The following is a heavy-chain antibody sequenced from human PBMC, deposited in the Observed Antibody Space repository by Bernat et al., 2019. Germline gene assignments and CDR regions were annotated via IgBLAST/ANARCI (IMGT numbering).Heavy chain of an antibody. CDR3: ARDHPSTTNYFDC. CDR2: IDAGNGSR. CDR1: GYTFTSYA. Sequence: QVQLVQSGAEVKNPGASVKVSCKASGYTFTSYAIHWVRQAPGQRLEWMAWIDAGNGSRRYSQTFQGRVTITRDTSASTVYMELSSLRSEDTAVYFCARDHPSTTNYFDCWGQGTLVTVSS. D-gene: IGHD5/OR15-5a*01. V-gene: IGHV1-3*01. J-gene: IGHJ4*02.